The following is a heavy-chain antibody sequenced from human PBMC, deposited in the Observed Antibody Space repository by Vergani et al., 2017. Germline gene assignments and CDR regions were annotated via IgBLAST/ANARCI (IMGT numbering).Heavy chain of an antibody. V-gene: IGHV3-15*01. D-gene: IGHD3-22*01. CDR3: TTGDYYDSSGYFYYYYGMDV. J-gene: IGHJ6*02. CDR2: IKSKTDGGTT. Sequence: EVQLVESGGGLVKPGGSLRLSCAASGFTFSNAWMSWVRQAPGKGLEWVGRIKSKTDGGTTDYAAPVKGRFTISRDDSKNTLYLQMNSLKTEDTAVYYCTTGDYYDSSGYFYYYYGMDVWGQGTTVTVSS. CDR1: GFTFSNAW.